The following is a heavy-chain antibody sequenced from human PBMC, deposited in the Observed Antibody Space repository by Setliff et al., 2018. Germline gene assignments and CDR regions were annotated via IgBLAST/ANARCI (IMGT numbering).Heavy chain of an antibody. CDR2: INPNSGGT. Sequence: ASVKVSCKASGYTFTGYYIHWVRQAPGQGLEYMGWINPNSGGTNYAPKFQGRVTMTRDTSISTVYMEVSRLRSEDTAVYYCAGGRGWRFDDWGQGTLVTVSS. J-gene: IGHJ4*02. CDR1: GYTFTGYY. D-gene: IGHD6-19*01. CDR3: AGGRGWRFDD. V-gene: IGHV1-2*02.